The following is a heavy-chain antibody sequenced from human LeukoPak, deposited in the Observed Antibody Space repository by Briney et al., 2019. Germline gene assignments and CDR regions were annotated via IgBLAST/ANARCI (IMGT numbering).Heavy chain of an antibody. CDR2: ISWNSGSR. J-gene: IGHJ4*02. V-gene: IGHV3-9*01. D-gene: IGHD4-17*01. Sequence: PGGSLRLSCAASGFTFDDYAMHWVRQAPGKGLEWVSGISWNSGSRGYADSVKGRFTISRDNAKNSLYLQMNSLRAEDTAVYYCARAPGDYPSFDYWGQGTLVTVSS. CDR1: GFTFDDYA. CDR3: ARAPGDYPSFDY.